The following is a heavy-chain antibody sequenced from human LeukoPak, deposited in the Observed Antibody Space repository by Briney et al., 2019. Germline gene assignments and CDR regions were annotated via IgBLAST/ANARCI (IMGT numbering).Heavy chain of an antibody. Sequence: KPSETLSLTCGVSGYSISSGYYWGWIRQPPGKGLEWIGRIYHSGSTYYNPSLKSRVTISVDTSRNQFSLKLSSVTAADTAVYYCATTYCGGNCYIIEYYFDYWGQGTLVTVSS. CDR1: GYSISSGYY. CDR2: IYHSGST. CDR3: ATTYCGGNCYIIEYYFDY. J-gene: IGHJ4*02. D-gene: IGHD2-21*01. V-gene: IGHV4-38-2*01.